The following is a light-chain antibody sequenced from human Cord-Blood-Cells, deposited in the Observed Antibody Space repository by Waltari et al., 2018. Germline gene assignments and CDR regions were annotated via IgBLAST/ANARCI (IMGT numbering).Light chain of an antibody. CDR2: GAS. Sequence: EILLTQSPGPLSLSPGDRATLHCRASQSVSSSYLAWYQQKPGQAPRLLIYGASSRATGIPDRFSGSGSGTDFTLTISRLEPEDFAVYYCQQYGSSPKTFGQGTKVEIK. J-gene: IGKJ1*01. V-gene: IGKV3-20*01. CDR1: QSVSSSY. CDR3: QQYGSSPKT.